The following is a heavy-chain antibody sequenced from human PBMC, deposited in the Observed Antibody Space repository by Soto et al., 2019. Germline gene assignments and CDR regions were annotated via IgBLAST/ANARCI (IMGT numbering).Heavy chain of an antibody. CDR3: AKRRNVSLFLEWSSGLEV. CDR1: GFTFNSYG. J-gene: IGHJ6*02. V-gene: IGHV3-30*18. D-gene: IGHD3-3*01. Sequence: QVQLVESGGGVVQPGRSLRLSCAASGFTFNSYGMHWVRQAPGKGLEWVAFISYEGNNKYYADSVKGRFTISRDKSRTTLYLQMNRLRAEDTAVYFCAKRRNVSLFLEWSSGLEVWGQGTTVTVSS. CDR2: ISYEGNNK.